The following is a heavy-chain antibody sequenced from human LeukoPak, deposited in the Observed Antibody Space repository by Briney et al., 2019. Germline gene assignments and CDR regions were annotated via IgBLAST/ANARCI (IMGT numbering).Heavy chain of an antibody. Sequence: GGSLRLSCAASGFTVSSNYMSWVRQAPGKGLEWVSVLYSGGTTYYADSVKGRFIISRDNSKNTLHLQMNSLRAEDTAVYYCAKVTAPDTAMVAHYYYYGMDVWGQGTTVTVSS. CDR3: AKVTAPDTAMVAHYYYYGMDV. CDR1: GFTVSSNY. CDR2: LYSGGTT. V-gene: IGHV3-53*01. D-gene: IGHD5-18*01. J-gene: IGHJ6*02.